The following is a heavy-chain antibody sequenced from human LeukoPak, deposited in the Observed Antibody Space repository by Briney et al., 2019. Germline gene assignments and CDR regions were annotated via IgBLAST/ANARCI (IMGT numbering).Heavy chain of an antibody. CDR2: ISYGGSNK. CDR3: ARDHVIAAAGTFDY. Sequence: PGRSLRLSCAASGFTFSSYAMHWVRQAPGKGLEWVAVISYGGSNKYYADSVKGRFTISRDNSKNTLYLQMNSLRAEDTAVYYCARDHVIAAAGTFDYWGQGTLVTVSS. D-gene: IGHD6-13*01. J-gene: IGHJ4*02. CDR1: GFTFSSYA. V-gene: IGHV3-30-3*01.